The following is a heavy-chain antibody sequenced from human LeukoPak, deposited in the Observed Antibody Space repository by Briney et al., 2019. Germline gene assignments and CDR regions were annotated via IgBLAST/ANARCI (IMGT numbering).Heavy chain of an antibody. Sequence: GGSLRLSCAAAGFTLSSYSMNWVRQAPGKGREWVSYISSSSSTIYYADSVKGRFTISRDNVKNSLYLQMNSLRAEDTAVYYCARGSGSSYYWGQGTLVTVSS. J-gene: IGHJ4*02. CDR3: ARGSGSSYY. D-gene: IGHD3-10*01. CDR1: GFTLSSYS. CDR2: ISSSSSTI. V-gene: IGHV3-48*01.